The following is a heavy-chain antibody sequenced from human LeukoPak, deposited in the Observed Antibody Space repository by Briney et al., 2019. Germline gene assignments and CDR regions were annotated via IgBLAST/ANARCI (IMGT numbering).Heavy chain of an antibody. Sequence: GGSLRLSCAASKLTFSHYWMSWVRQAPGKGLQWVAAINQDGDRKEYVDSVKGRFSISRDSATNSLYLQMNSLRAEDTAVYYCAKLAAAGSMFDQWGQGTLLTVSS. D-gene: IGHD6-13*01. J-gene: IGHJ4*02. CDR3: AKLAAAGSMFDQ. V-gene: IGHV3-7*03. CDR1: KLTFSHYW. CDR2: INQDGDRK.